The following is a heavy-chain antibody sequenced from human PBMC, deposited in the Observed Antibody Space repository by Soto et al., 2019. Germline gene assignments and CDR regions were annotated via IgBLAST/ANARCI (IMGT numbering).Heavy chain of an antibody. J-gene: IGHJ4*02. D-gene: IGHD2-2*01. CDR3: EKGRVPAASYYFDY. CDR1: GFTFSSYA. Sequence: WGSLILSCAASGFTFSSYAMSWVRQAPGKGLEWVSAISGSGGSTYYADSVKGRFTISRDNSKNTLYLQMNSLRAEDTAVYYCEKGRVPAASYYFDYWGQGTRVTVSS. V-gene: IGHV3-23*01. CDR2: ISGSGGST.